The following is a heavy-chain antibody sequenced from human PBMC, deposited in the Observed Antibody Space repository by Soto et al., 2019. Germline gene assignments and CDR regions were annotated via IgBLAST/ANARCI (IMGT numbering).Heavy chain of an antibody. V-gene: IGHV3-72*01. CDR1: GFTFSDHY. Sequence: GGSLRLSCAASGFTFSDHYMDWVRQAPGKGLEWVGRTRNKAHSYTTEYAASVKGRFTISRDDWKNSLYLQMNSLKSEDTAVYFCARSWLSGLGGMDVWGQGTPVTVSS. D-gene: IGHD3-22*01. CDR3: ARSWLSGLGGMDV. CDR2: TRNKAHSYTT. J-gene: IGHJ6*02.